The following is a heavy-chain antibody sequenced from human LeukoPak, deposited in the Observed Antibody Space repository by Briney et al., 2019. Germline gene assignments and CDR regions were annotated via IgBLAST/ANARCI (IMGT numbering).Heavy chain of an antibody. D-gene: IGHD3-3*01. Sequence: GASVKVSCKASGYTFTSYGISWVRRAPGQGLEWMGWISAYNGNTNYAQKLQGRVTVTTDTSTSTAYMELRSLRSDDTAVYYCAREGGFLEWLSGYGMDVWGQGTTVTVSS. CDR3: AREGGFLEWLSGYGMDV. V-gene: IGHV1-18*01. CDR1: GYTFTSYG. CDR2: ISAYNGNT. J-gene: IGHJ6*02.